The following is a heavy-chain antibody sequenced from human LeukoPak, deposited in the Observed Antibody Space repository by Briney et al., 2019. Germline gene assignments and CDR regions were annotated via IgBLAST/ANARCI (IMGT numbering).Heavy chain of an antibody. V-gene: IGHV4-39*07. J-gene: IGHJ4*02. CDR2: IYYRPTT. D-gene: IGHD1-1*01. Sequence: PSETLSLTCTVSVASIGSSLYFWGWFRQPPGKGLEWIGRIYYRPTTYYNPSLKSRGTILLDTSNNQFSLKLTSVTAADMAFYYCARGRNWNFQAYFDYWGLGSLVSVSS. CDR3: ARGRNWNFQAYFDY. CDR1: VASIGSSLYF.